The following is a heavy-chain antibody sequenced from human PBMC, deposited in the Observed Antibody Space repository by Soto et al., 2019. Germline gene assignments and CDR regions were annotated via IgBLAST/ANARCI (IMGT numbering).Heavy chain of an antibody. CDR1: GFTFSSYG. J-gene: IGHJ6*02. Sequence: GGSLRLSCAASGFTFSSYGMHWVRQAPGKGLEWVAVIWYDGSNKYYADSVKGRFTISRDNSKNTLYLQMNSLRAEDTAVYYCARSVVVAGLPYYYYGMDVWGQGTTVTVSS. CDR3: ARSVVVAGLPYYYYGMDV. D-gene: IGHD2-15*01. V-gene: IGHV3-33*01. CDR2: IWYDGSNK.